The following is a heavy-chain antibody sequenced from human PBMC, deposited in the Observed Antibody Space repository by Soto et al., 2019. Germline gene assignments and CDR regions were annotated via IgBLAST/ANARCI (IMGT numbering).Heavy chain of an antibody. D-gene: IGHD3-9*01. J-gene: IGHJ6*02. CDR2: IYPGDSDT. CDR3: ARLNDDILTGYYKNHYYYYGMDV. CDR1: GYSFTSYW. V-gene: IGHV5-51*01. Sequence: EVQLVQSGAEVKKPGESLKISCKGSGYSFTSYWIGWVRQMPGKVLEWMGIIYPGDSDTRYSPSFQGQVTISADKSISTAYLQWSSLKASDTAMYYCARLNDDILTGYYKNHYYYYGMDVWGQGTTVTVSS.